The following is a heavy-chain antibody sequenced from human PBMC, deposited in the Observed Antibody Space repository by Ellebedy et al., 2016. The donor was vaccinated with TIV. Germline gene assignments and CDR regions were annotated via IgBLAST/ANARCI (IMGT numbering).Heavy chain of an antibody. J-gene: IGHJ1*01. CDR3: AREGREYNTPSQYFQH. CDR2: IIPMFGTT. CDR1: GGTFSTYA. D-gene: IGHD6-6*01. Sequence: AASVKVSCKASGGTFSTYAISWARQAPGEGLEWMGGIIPMFGTTNYAQKFQDRVTITADKSTSTVYMGLSSLRPEDTAVYYCAREGREYNTPSQYFQHWGQGTLVTVSS. V-gene: IGHV1-69*06.